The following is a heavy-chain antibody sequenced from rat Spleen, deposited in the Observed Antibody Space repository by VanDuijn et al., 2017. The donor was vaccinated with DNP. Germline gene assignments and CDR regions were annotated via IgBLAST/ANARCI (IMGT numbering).Heavy chain of an antibody. CDR3: ARIGGANWGYYFDY. CDR1: GFSLTSYT. CDR2: VSSGGNT. D-gene: IGHD5-1*01. V-gene: IGHV2-6*01. J-gene: IGHJ2*01. Sequence: QVQLTESGPGLVQPSQTLSLTCTVSGFSLTSYTVSWVRQPPGKGLEWIAAVSSGGNTYYNSGLKSRLSISRDTSKSQVFLKMNSLQTEDTAICFCARIGGANWGYYFDYWGQGVMVTVSS.